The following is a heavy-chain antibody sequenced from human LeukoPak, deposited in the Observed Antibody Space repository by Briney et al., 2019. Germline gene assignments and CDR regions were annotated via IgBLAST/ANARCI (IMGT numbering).Heavy chain of an antibody. Sequence: SQTLSLTCSVSGGSISSGGYYWSWIRQHPGKGLEWIGYIYYSGSTYYNPSLKSRVTISVDTSKNQFSLKLSSVTAADTAVYYCARRDYGDNRGAFDIWGQGTMVTVSS. J-gene: IGHJ3*02. CDR3: ARRDYGDNRGAFDI. V-gene: IGHV4-31*03. D-gene: IGHD4-17*01. CDR1: GGSISSGGYY. CDR2: IYYSGST.